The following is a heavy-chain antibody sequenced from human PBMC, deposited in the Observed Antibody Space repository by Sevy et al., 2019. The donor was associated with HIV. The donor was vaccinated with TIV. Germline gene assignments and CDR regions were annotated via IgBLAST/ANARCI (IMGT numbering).Heavy chain of an antibody. CDR2: ISAYNGNT. CDR3: AGVPSFYGGNSGGWFDP. V-gene: IGHV1-18*01. D-gene: IGHD4-17*01. CDR1: GYTFTSYG. Sequence: ASVKVSCKASGYTFTSYGISWVRQAPGQGLEWMGWISAYNGNTNYAQKLQGRVTMTTDTSTSTAYMELRSLRSDDTDVYYCAGVPSFYGGNSGGWFDPWGQGTLVTVSS. J-gene: IGHJ5*02.